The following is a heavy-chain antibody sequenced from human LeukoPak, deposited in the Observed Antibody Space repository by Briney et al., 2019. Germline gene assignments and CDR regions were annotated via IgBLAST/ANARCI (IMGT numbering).Heavy chain of an antibody. Sequence: GASVKVSCTVSGYTFATYAIHWVRQAPGQRLEWMGWINAGSGDTKYSQKFQGRVTITSDTSASTAYMDLSSLRSEDTAVYYCARSSPYYYDTTGYYYSYFDSWGQGTLVTVSS. CDR1: GYTFATYA. J-gene: IGHJ4*02. D-gene: IGHD3-22*01. CDR3: ARSSPYYYDTTGYYYSYFDS. V-gene: IGHV1-3*01. CDR2: INAGSGDT.